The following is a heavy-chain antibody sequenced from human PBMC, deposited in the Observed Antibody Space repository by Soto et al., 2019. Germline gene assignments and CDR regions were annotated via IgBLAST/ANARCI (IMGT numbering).Heavy chain of an antibody. V-gene: IGHV1-2*02. J-gene: IGHJ6*02. CDR3: SKELQRGMDC. CDR2: VHPNSGGT. CDR1: GYTFSVYH. D-gene: IGHD4-4*01. Sequence: QVHLVQSGAEVKQPGASVKVSCKASGYTFSVYHMHWVRQAPGQGLERMGWVHPNSGGTNYAQSFEGRVTMTRDTSINTAYRERFMLTSDVTAVYYCSKELQRGMDCWGQGTTVTVSS.